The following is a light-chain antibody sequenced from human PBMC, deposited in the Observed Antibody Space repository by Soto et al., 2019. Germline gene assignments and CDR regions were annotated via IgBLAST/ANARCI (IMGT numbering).Light chain of an antibody. V-gene: IGKV3-20*01. CDR3: QQYGSLTRT. J-gene: IGKJ1*01. Sequence: EIVLTQSPGTLSLSPGERATLSCRASQSVSSNYLAWYQQKPGQAPRLLIYGASNRATGTPDRCSGSGSGTDFILPISGLEPEDVAVYYYQQYGSLTRTFGQGTKVEIK. CDR1: QSVSSNY. CDR2: GAS.